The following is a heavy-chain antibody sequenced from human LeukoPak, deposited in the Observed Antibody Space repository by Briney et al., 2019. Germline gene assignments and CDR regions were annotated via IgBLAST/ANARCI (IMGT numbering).Heavy chain of an antibody. CDR2: ISSSSSYI. V-gene: IGHV3-21*01. J-gene: IGHJ6*04. Sequence: GGSLRLSCAASGFTFSSYSMNWVRQAPGKGLEWVSSISSSSSYIYYADSVKGRFTISRDNAKNSLYLQMNSLRAEDTAVYYCARGDYGSSFYYYYGMDVWGKGTTVTVSS. D-gene: IGHD6-13*01. CDR1: GFTFSSYS. CDR3: ARGDYGSSFYYYYGMDV.